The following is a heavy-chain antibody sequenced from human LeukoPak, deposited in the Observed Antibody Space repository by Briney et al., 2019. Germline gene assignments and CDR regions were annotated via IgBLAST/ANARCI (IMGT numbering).Heavy chain of an antibody. CDR1: GFTFSSYA. CDR2: ISGSGGST. Sequence: GGSLRLSCAASGFTFSSYAMSWVRQAPGKGLEWVSAISGSGGSTYYADSVKGRFTISRDNSKNTLYLQMSSLRAEDTAVYYCAKDLEVVVAAKILDYWGQGTLVTVSS. J-gene: IGHJ4*02. V-gene: IGHV3-23*01. D-gene: IGHD2-15*01. CDR3: AKDLEVVVAAKILDY.